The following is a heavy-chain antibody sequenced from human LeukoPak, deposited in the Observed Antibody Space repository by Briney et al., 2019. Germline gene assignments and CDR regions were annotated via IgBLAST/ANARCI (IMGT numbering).Heavy chain of an antibody. CDR2: ISYDGSNK. CDR3: ARTPSSGWYGKC. V-gene: IGHV3-30*04. D-gene: IGHD6-19*01. CDR1: GFTFSNYA. J-gene: IGHJ4*02. Sequence: GGSLRLSCTASGFTFSNYAMHWVRQAPGKGLEWVALISYDGSNKYYADSMRGRFTISRDNSKNTLYLQMDSLRGEDTAVYYCARTPSSGWYGKCWGQGTLVTVSS.